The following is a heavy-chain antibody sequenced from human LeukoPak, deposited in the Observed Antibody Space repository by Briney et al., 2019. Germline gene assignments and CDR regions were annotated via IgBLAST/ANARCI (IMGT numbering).Heavy chain of an antibody. CDR2: ISTDGSTR. CDR3: ASASSHRIAAGGDY. V-gene: IGHV3-74*01. D-gene: IGHD6-13*01. CDR1: GFTFTNYW. J-gene: IGHJ4*01. Sequence: GGSLRLSCAASGFTFTNYWMHWVRQGRGKGLVWVSRISTDGSTRHYADSVKGRFTISRDNSKNMMYLQMNSLRAEDTAVYYCASASSHRIAAGGDYWGHGTLVTVSS.